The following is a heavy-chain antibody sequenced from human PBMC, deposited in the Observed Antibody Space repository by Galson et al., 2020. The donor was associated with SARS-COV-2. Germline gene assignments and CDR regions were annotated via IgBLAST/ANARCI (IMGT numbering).Heavy chain of an antibody. J-gene: IGHJ5*02. D-gene: IGHD3-10*01. CDR2: MNGGGGKT. V-gene: IGHV3-23*01. CDR3: ARVVELLWFGEDMWFDP. Sequence: GESLKISCAASGFTFNDYAMTWVRQTPGKGLEWVSTMNGGGGKTFYADSVKGRVTVYRDNFKSTLYLQISNLRAEDTAVYYCARVVELLWFGEDMWFDPWGQGTLVIVSS. CDR1: GFTFNDYA.